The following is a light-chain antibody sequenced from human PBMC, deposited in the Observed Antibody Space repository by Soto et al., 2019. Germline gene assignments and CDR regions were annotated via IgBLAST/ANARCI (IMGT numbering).Light chain of an antibody. CDR3: QQRSSWPLT. V-gene: IGKV3-11*01. CDR1: QSVSSS. CDR2: DAS. J-gene: IGKJ4*01. Sequence: EIVLTQSPATLSLSPGERATLSCRASQSVSSSLAWYRQKPCQAPSLLISDASNRATGIPARFSGSGSGTAFTLTIRSLEFEDFAVYYCQQRSSWPLTFGGGTKVEI.